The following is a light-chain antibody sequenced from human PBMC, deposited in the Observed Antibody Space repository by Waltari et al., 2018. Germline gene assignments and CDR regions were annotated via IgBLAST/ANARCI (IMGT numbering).Light chain of an antibody. V-gene: IGKV1-39*01. J-gene: IGKJ5*01. Sequence: TCRESQGIDSYLNWYQHKPGKAPKLLICPASSLESGVPSRFSGRGSGTDFTLTIRSLQTEDFATYYCQQSYSTPIAFGQGTRLDMK. CDR2: PAS. CDR1: QGIDSY. CDR3: QQSYSTPIA.